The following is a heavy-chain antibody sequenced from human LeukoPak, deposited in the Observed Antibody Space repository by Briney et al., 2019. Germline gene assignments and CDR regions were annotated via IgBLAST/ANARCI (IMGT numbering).Heavy chain of an antibody. CDR2: IYSTGNT. Sequence: SETLSLTCTVSGGSISGYYWSWIRQPAGKGLEWIGRIYSTGNTNHNPSLRSRVTMSVDRSNNQFSLNLDSVTAADTAVYYCARGGGASGYYDFDYWGQGTLVTVSS. V-gene: IGHV4-4*07. CDR1: GGSISGYY. J-gene: IGHJ4*02. D-gene: IGHD3-22*01. CDR3: ARGGGASGYYDFDY.